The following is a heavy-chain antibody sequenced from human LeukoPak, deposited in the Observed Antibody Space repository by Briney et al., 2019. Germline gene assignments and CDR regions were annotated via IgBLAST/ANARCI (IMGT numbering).Heavy chain of an antibody. CDR2: MSYDGRTK. V-gene: IGHV3-30*03. CDR1: GFTFSNYA. Sequence: GGPLRLSCAASGFTFSNYAIHWVRQAPGKGLEWVTVMSYDGRTKYYADSVKGRFTISRDNSKNTLYLQMNSLRAEDTAVYFCAGGSGWVTDSWGQGTLVTVSA. D-gene: IGHD6-19*01. J-gene: IGHJ4*02. CDR3: AGGSGWVTDS.